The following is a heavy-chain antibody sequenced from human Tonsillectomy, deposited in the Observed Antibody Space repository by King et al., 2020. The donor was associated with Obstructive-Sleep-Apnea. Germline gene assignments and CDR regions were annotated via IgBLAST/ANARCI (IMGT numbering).Heavy chain of an antibody. Sequence: LVQSGAEVKKPGASVKVSCKASGYIFTNYDINWVRQVSGQGLEWMGWKNPDSGNTGYAQKFQGRVTMTTNTSTSTAYLELSSLRSEDTAVYFCARYTSSSYNFDYWGQGTLVTVSS. D-gene: IGHD6-6*01. V-gene: IGHV1-8*01. CDR1: GYIFTNYD. CDR2: KNPDSGNT. CDR3: ARYTSSSYNFDY. J-gene: IGHJ4*02.